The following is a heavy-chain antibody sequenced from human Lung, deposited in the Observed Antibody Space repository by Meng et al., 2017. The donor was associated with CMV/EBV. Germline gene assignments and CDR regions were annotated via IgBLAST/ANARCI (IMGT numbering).Heavy chain of an antibody. CDR1: GGSVSSGSYY. CDR2: IYYSGST. J-gene: IGHJ6*02. CDR3: ARLGGLRFAFWYGMDV. D-gene: IGHD3-3*01. Sequence: SETLSLTCTVSGGSVSSGSYYWSWIRQPPGKGLEWIGYIYYSGSTNYNPTLKSRVTRSVDTSKNQFSLKLSSVTAADTAVYYCARLGGLRFAFWYGMDVWXQGTXVTVSS. V-gene: IGHV4-61*01.